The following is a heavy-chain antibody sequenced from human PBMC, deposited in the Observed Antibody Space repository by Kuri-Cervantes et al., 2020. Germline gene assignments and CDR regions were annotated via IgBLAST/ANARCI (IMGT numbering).Heavy chain of an antibody. CDR2: ISYDGSNK. CDR1: GFTFSSYA. J-gene: IGHJ5*02. Sequence: GESLKISCAASGFTFSSYAMHWVRQAPGKGLEWVAVISYDGSNKYYADSVKGRFTISRDNAKNTLYLQMNSLRAEDTAVYYCARDLTSSSWPNWFDPCGQGTLVTVSS. D-gene: IGHD6-13*01. V-gene: IGHV3-30-3*01. CDR3: ARDLTSSSWPNWFDP.